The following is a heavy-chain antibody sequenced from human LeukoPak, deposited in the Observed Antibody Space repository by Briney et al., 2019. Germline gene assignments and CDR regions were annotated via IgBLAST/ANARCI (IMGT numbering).Heavy chain of an antibody. D-gene: IGHD4-11*01. J-gene: IGHJ4*02. CDR2: ISSSSNYI. CDR1: GFTFSRYT. Sequence: GGSLRLSCAASGFTFSRYTMNWVRQAPGKGLECVSSISSSSNYIYYADSVKGRFTISRDNAQNSLYLQMDSLRVEDAAVYFCVRVDYNKYDYWGQGTLVTVSS. V-gene: IGHV3-21*01. CDR3: VRVDYNKYDY.